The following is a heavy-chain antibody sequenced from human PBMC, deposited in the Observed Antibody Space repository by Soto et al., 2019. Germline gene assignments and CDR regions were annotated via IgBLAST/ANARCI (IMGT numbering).Heavy chain of an antibody. J-gene: IGHJ6*03. D-gene: IGHD5-12*01. CDR3: ARGAESAVVATMGPHYYYMDV. CDR2: INYSGST. V-gene: IGHV4-59*12. Sequence: SETLSLTCTVSGGSISSYYWSWIRQPPGKGLEWIGEINYSGSTNYNPSLKSRVTISVDTSKNQFSLKLSSVTAADTAVYYCARGAESAVVATMGPHYYYMDVWGKGTTVTVSS. CDR1: GGSISSYY.